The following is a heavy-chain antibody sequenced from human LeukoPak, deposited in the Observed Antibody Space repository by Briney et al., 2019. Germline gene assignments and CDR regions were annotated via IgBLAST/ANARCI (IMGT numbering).Heavy chain of an antibody. Sequence: GGSLRLSSAASGFTFDDYYMSWVRQAPGKGLEWVSYISTSGSIIFYADSVKGRFTISRDNAKNSLYLQMNSLRAEDTAMYYCARDPKLLTGDHSYYYAMDVWGQGTTVTVSS. J-gene: IGHJ6*02. CDR1: GFTFDDYY. D-gene: IGHD7-27*01. CDR3: ARDPKLLTGDHSYYYAMDV. CDR2: ISTSGSII. V-gene: IGHV3-11*01.